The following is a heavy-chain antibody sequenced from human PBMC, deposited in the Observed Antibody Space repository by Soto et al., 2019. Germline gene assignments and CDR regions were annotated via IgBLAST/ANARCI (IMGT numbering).Heavy chain of an antibody. Sequence: SETLSLTCTVSGGSISSGGYYWSWIRQHPGKGLEWIGYIYYSGSTYYNPSLKSRVTISVDTSKNQFSLKLSSVTAADTAVYYCARGRGGSGWYDNWFDPWRQGTLVTVSS. CDR3: ARGRGGSGWYDNWFDP. D-gene: IGHD6-19*01. CDR1: GGSISSGGYY. CDR2: IYYSGST. J-gene: IGHJ5*02. V-gene: IGHV4-31*03.